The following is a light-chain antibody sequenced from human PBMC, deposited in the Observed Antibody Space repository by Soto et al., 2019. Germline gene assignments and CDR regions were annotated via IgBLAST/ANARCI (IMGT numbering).Light chain of an antibody. J-gene: IGKJ4*01. Sequence: DIVITQSPDSLAVSLGERATINCKSSQSVLYNSDNKNYLAWYQQKPGQPPKLLIYWASTRDSVVPDRFSGSGSGAAFTLTISSLQAEDVAVYYCQKYYTTLSFGGGTKVEIK. CDR2: WAS. V-gene: IGKV4-1*01. CDR1: QSVLYNSDNKNY. CDR3: QKYYTTLS.